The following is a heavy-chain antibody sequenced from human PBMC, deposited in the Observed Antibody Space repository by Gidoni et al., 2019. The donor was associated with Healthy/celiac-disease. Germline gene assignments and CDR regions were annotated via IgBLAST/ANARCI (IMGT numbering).Heavy chain of an antibody. V-gene: IGHV4-39*01. CDR3: ARHGSSGFGVVMPFDY. CDR1: GGSISSSSYY. CDR2: IYYSGST. D-gene: IGHD3-3*01. Sequence: QLQLQESGPGLVKPSETLSLTCTVSGGSISSSSYYWGWIRQPPGKGLEWIGSIYYSGSTYYNPSLKSRVTISVDTSKNQFSLKLSSVTAADTAVYYCARHGSSGFGVVMPFDYWGQGTLVTVSS. J-gene: IGHJ4*02.